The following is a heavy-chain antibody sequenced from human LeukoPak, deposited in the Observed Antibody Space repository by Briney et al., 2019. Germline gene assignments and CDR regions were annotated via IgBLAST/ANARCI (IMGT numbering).Heavy chain of an antibody. D-gene: IGHD6-13*01. J-gene: IGHJ4*02. CDR1: GGSFSGYY. V-gene: IGHV4-34*01. CDR2: INHSGST. Sequence: SETLSLTCAVYGGSFSGYYWSWIRQPPGKGLEWIGEINHSGSTNYNPSLKSRVTISVDTSKNQFSLKLSSVTAADTAVYYCARLGIAEGYWGQGTLVTVSS. CDR3: ARLGIAEGY.